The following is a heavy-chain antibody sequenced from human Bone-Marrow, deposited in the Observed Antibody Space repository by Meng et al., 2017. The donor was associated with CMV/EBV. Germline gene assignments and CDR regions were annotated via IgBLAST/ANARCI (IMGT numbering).Heavy chain of an antibody. D-gene: IGHD6-19*01. CDR1: GFTFSSYT. J-gene: IGHJ3*02. V-gene: IGHV3-66*02. CDR3: ASARWLAGAFDI. CDR2: IYTGGST. Sequence: GESLKISCAASGFTFSSYTMHWVRQAPGKGLDWVSIIYTGGSTYYADSVKGRFTISRDNSKNTLYLQMNSLRAEDTAVYYCASARWLAGAFDIWGQGTMVTVSS.